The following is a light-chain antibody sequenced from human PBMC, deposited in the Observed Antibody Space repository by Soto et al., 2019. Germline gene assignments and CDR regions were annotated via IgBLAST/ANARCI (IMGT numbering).Light chain of an antibody. J-gene: IGLJ1*01. V-gene: IGLV2-14*01. CDR3: SSYTSSTTSV. Sequence: QSALTQPASVSGSPGQSITISCTGTSSDVGGYNYVSWYQQHPGKAPKLMIYDVSNRPSGVSNRFSGSKSGDTASLTISGLQAEDEADYYCSSYTSSTTSVFGTGTKANVL. CDR2: DVS. CDR1: SSDVGGYNY.